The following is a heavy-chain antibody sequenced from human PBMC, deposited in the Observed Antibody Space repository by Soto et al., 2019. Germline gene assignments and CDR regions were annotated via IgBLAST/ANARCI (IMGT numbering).Heavy chain of an antibody. CDR2: MNPNSGNT. Sequence: ASVKVSCKASGYTFTSYDINWVRQATGQGLEWMGWMNPNSGNTGYAQKFQGRVTMTRNTSISTAYMELSSLRSEDTAVYYCATSAGYSGYDSPFDYWGQGTLVTVSS. J-gene: IGHJ4*02. D-gene: IGHD5-12*01. CDR1: GYTFTSYD. CDR3: ATSAGYSGYDSPFDY. V-gene: IGHV1-8*01.